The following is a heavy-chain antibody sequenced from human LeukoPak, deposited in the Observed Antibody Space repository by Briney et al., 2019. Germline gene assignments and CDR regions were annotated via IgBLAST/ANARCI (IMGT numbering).Heavy chain of an antibody. CDR1: GFTFSRYA. J-gene: IGHJ4*02. V-gene: IGHV3-23*01. CDR2: ISGTGIST. CDR3: AKMRPEIVVVAEIDY. Sequence: PGGSLRLSCVASGFTFSRYAMSWVRQAPGKGLEWVSAISGTGISTYYADSVKGRFTISRDNSKSTLYLQMNSLRAEDTAVYYCAKMRPEIVVVAEIDYWGQGTLVTVSS. D-gene: IGHD2-15*01.